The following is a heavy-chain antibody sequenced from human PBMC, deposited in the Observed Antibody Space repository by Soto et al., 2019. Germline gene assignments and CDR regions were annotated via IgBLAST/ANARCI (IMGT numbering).Heavy chain of an antibody. V-gene: IGHV5-51*01. CDR1: GYSFSFYW. Sequence: GESLKISCKASGYSFSFYWIGWVRQMPGKGLEWMAIMYPDDSDIRYSPSFEAHVTISADKSTSTAFLQWSSLKASDTAMYYCATXYVYDFENSNYYRDAFDIWGQGTLVT. CDR3: ATXYVYDFENSNYYRDAFDI. D-gene: IGHD3-22*01. J-gene: IGHJ3*02. CDR2: MYPDDSDI.